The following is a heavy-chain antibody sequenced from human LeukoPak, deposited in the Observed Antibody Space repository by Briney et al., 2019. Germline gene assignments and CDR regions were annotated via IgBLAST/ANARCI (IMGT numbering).Heavy chain of an antibody. V-gene: IGHV3-21*01. Sequence: TGGSLRLSCTASGFTFSSYSMNWVRQAPGKGLEWLSCISSGSTYVYYADSVKGRFTMSRDNAKNSLYLQMNSLTAEDTAVYYCARDPQRYCSSNSCLVDYWGQGTLVTVSS. J-gene: IGHJ4*02. CDR3: ARDPQRYCSSNSCLVDY. D-gene: IGHD2-2*01. CDR2: ISSGSTYV. CDR1: GFTFSSYS.